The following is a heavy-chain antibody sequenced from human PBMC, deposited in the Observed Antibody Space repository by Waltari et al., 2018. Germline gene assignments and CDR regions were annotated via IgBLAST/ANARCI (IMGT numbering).Heavy chain of an antibody. CDR1: GGSISSVSYY. D-gene: IGHD3-16*01. V-gene: IGHV4-61*02. CDR2: IYTSGST. J-gene: IGHJ4*02. Sequence: QVQLQESGPGLVKPSQTLSLTCTVSGGSISSVSYYWSWIRQPAGKGLEWIGRIYTSGSTNYNPSLKSRVTISVDTSKNQFSLKLSSVTAADTAVYYCARELGEGAAALDYWGQGTLVTVSS. CDR3: ARELGEGAAALDY.